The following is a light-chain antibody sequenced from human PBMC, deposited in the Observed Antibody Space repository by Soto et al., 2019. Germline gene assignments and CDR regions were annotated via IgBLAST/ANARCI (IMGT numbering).Light chain of an antibody. Sequence: DIQMTQSPSSLSASVGDTVTITCRASQYINNYLNWYQQKPGKAPKLLIYAASTLQSGVPSRFSGSGSGTEFTLTISSLQPEDFATYYCQQLNSYPRTFGQGTKVDIK. J-gene: IGKJ1*01. CDR1: QYINNY. CDR3: QQLNSYPRT. V-gene: IGKV1-9*01. CDR2: AAS.